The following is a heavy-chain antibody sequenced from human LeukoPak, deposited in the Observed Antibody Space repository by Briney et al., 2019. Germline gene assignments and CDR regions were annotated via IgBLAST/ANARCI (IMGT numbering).Heavy chain of an antibody. V-gene: IGHV4-31*03. Sequence: SETLSLTCTVSGASISSGGYYWSWIRQHPGKGLEWIGYIYYSGSTYYNPSLKSRVTISVDTSKNQFSLKLSSVTAADTAVYYCARDSHDYSNYDWFDPWGQGTLVTVSS. CDR2: IYYSGST. J-gene: IGHJ5*02. CDR3: ARDSHDYSNYDWFDP. D-gene: IGHD4-4*01. CDR1: GASISSGGYY.